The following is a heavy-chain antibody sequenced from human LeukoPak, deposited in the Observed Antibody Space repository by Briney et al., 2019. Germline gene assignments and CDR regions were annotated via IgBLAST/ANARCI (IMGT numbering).Heavy chain of an antibody. CDR1: GCTFTGYY. V-gene: IGHV1-2*02. CDR3: ARDRGTIFGVVTDDY. J-gene: IGHJ4*02. Sequence: GSSVQVSCMASGCTFTGYYMHWVGQAPGQGRAGMGWINPNSGGTNFVHKLQDRVTMTRETSISTAYMELSRLRSDDTAVYYCARDRGTIFGVVTDDYWGQGTLVTVSS. D-gene: IGHD3-3*01. CDR2: INPNSGGT.